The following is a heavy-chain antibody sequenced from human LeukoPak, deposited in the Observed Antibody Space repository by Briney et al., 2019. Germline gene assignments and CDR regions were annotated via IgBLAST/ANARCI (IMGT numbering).Heavy chain of an antibody. CDR2: IYYSGSS. V-gene: IGHV4-39*01. Sequence: SETPSLTYAVSGGSNSSISYYCGSIRQPPGKGLEWIGTIYYSGSSYYNPSLKSRVTISVDTSKNQFSLKLSSVTAADTAVCYCARRTTATTGHVHNWGQGTLVTVSS. J-gene: IGHJ4*02. D-gene: IGHD1-1*01. CDR1: GGSNSSISYY. CDR3: ARRTTATTGHVHN.